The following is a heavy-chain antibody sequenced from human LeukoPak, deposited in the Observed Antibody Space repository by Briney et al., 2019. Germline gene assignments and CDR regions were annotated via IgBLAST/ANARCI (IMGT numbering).Heavy chain of an antibody. CDR2: ISYDGSNK. CDR1: GFTFSSYA. Sequence: GGSLRLSCAASGFTFSSYAMHWVRQAPGKGLEWVAVISYDGSNKYYADSVKGRFTISRDNSKNTLYLQMNSLGAEDTAVYYCAREGCSGGSCYTDYWGQGTLVTVSS. D-gene: IGHD2-15*01. CDR3: AREGCSGGSCYTDY. J-gene: IGHJ4*02. V-gene: IGHV3-30-3*01.